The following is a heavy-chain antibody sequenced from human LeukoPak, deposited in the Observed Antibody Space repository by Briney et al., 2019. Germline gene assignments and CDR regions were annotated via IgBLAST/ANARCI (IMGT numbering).Heavy chain of an antibody. J-gene: IGHJ6*02. CDR3: ARATTVTTLNYYYGMDV. CDR1: GYTFTGYY. D-gene: IGHD4-17*01. V-gene: IGHV1-2*02. CDR2: INPNKCGT. Sequence: ASVKDSFKATGYTFTGYYIHWVRQPPGQGLEWMGWINPNKCGTNYAQKFQGRVTMTRDTSISTAYMELSRLRSDDTAVYYCARATTVTTLNYYYGMDVWGQGTTVTVSS.